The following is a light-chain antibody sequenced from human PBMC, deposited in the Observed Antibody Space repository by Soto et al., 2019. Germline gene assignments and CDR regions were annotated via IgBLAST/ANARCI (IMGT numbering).Light chain of an antibody. CDR3: QVWDSSSDGGV. CDR1: NIGSKS. J-gene: IGLJ6*01. V-gene: IGLV3-21*04. CDR2: YDS. Sequence: SYELTQPPSVSVAPGKTARITCGGNNIGSKSVHWYQQKPGQAPVLVIYYDSDRPSGIPERFSGSNSGNTATLTISRVEAGDEADYYCQVWDSSSDGGVFGSGTQLTVL.